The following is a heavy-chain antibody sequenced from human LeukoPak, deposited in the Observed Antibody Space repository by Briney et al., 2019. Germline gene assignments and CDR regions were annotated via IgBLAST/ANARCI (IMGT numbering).Heavy chain of an antibody. V-gene: IGHV3-53*01. J-gene: IGHJ3*02. CDR3: ARGGDTIGSIRSAFDI. CDR2: ISGGGTT. D-gene: IGHD3-22*01. CDR1: GFTISDNY. Sequence: PGGSLRLSCAASGFTISDNYTSWVRQTPGKGLEWVSAISGGGTTYYADSVKGRFIISRDNSKNTVYLQMNSLRAEDTAVFYCARGGDTIGSIRSAFDIWGQGTMVIVS.